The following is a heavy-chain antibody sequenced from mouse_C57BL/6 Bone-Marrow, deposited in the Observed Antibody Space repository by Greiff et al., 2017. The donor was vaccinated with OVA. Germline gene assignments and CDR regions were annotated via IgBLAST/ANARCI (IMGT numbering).Heavy chain of an antibody. J-gene: IGHJ1*03. Sequence: EVKLVEPGAELVRPGASVKLSCTASGFNIKDDYMHWVKQRPEQGLEWIGWIDPENGDTEYASKVQGKATITADTSSNTAYLQLSSLTSEYTAVYYWTTGGGYAWYFDVWGTGTTVTVSS. CDR1: GFNIKDDY. D-gene: IGHD2-2*01. CDR2: IDPENGDT. CDR3: TTGGGYAWYFDV. V-gene: IGHV14-4*01.